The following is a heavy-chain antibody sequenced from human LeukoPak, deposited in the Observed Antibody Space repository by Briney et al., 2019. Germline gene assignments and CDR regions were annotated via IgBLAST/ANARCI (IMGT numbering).Heavy chain of an antibody. J-gene: IGHJ6*02. Sequence: ASVKVSCKASGYTFISYGISWVRQAPGQGLEWMGWISAYNGNTNYAQKLQGRVTMTTDTSTSTAYMELRSLTSDDTAVYYCARDVMVRGVHYYYYGMDVWGQGTTVTVSS. CDR3: ARDVMVRGVHYYYYGMDV. CDR1: GYTFISYG. V-gene: IGHV1-18*01. D-gene: IGHD3-10*01. CDR2: ISAYNGNT.